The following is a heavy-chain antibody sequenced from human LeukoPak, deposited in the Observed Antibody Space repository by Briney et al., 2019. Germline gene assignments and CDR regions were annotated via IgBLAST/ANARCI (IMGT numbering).Heavy chain of an antibody. D-gene: IGHD6-13*01. V-gene: IGHV3-15*01. Sequence: GGSLRLSCAASGFTFIDAWMSWVPQAPGKGLEWVGRIKSKAGGGTPDYAAPVKGRFTISRDDSQNTLYVQMDSLTTDDTAVYYCATIRDSSSWAFDYWGQGTLVTVSS. CDR2: IKSKAGGGTP. J-gene: IGHJ4*02. CDR3: ATIRDSSSWAFDY. CDR1: GFTFIDAW.